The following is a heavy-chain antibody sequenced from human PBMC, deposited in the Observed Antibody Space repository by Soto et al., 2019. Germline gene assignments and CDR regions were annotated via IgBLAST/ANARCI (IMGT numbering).Heavy chain of an antibody. CDR1: GFTFSSYA. D-gene: IGHD3-3*01. Sequence: LRLSCAASGFTFSSYAMSWVRQAPGKGLEWVSAISGSGGSTYYADSVKGRFTISRDNSKNTLYLQMNSLRAEDTAVYYCAKHWSGYYMERFDYWGQGTLVTVSS. CDR3: AKHWSGYYMERFDY. CDR2: ISGSGGST. J-gene: IGHJ4*02. V-gene: IGHV3-23*01.